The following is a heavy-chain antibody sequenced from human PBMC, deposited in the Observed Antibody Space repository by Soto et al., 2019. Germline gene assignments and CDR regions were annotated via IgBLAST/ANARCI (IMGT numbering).Heavy chain of an antibody. Sequence: QVQLVESGGGVVQPGRSLRLSCTASGFTFSSYGMHWVRQAPGKGLEWVSVISYDGSNKNYADSVKGRFTISRDNSKNTLYLQMNRLRAEDTAVYYCATEVIRGSGTNRDAFDIWGQGTMVTVSS. CDR1: GFTFSSYG. V-gene: IGHV3-30*03. J-gene: IGHJ3*02. CDR3: ATEVIRGSGTNRDAFDI. CDR2: ISYDGSNK. D-gene: IGHD3-10*01.